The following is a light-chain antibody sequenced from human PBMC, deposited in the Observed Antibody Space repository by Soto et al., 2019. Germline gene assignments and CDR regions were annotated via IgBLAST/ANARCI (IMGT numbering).Light chain of an antibody. V-gene: IGLV2-8*01. CDR2: ELT. Sequence: QSALTQPPSASGSPGQSVTISCTGTSSDVGADNYVSWYQQHPGKAPKLMIFELTRRPSGVPDRFSGSKFGNTASLTVSGLQAEDEADYYCASYGGNNNLLFGGGTKLTVL. J-gene: IGLJ2*01. CDR3: ASYGGNNNLL. CDR1: SSDVGADNY.